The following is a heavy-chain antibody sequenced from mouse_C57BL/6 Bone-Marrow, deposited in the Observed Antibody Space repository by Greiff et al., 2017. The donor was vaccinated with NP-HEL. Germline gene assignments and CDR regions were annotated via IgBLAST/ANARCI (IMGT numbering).Heavy chain of an antibody. Sequence: QVHVKQSGAELVRPGTSVKVSCKASGYAFTNYLIEWVKQRPGQGLEWIGVINPGSGGTNYNEKFKGKATLTADKSSSTAYMQLSSLTSEDSAVYFCARSGYGNYDFDYWGQGTTLTVSS. J-gene: IGHJ2*01. V-gene: IGHV1-54*01. CDR3: ARSGYGNYDFDY. CDR2: INPGSGGT. D-gene: IGHD2-1*01. CDR1: GYAFTNYL.